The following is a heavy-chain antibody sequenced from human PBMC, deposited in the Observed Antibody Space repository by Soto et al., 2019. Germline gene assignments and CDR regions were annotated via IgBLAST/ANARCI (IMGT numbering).Heavy chain of an antibody. Sequence: ASVKVSCKASGGTFSSYAISWVRQAPGQGLEWMGGIIPIFGTANYAQKFQGRVTITADESTSTAYMELSSLRSEDTAVYYCARTGYSFDWFDPWGQGTLVTVSS. D-gene: IGHD6-13*01. CDR2: IIPIFGTA. J-gene: IGHJ5*02. V-gene: IGHV1-69*13. CDR1: GGTFSSYA. CDR3: ARTGYSFDWFDP.